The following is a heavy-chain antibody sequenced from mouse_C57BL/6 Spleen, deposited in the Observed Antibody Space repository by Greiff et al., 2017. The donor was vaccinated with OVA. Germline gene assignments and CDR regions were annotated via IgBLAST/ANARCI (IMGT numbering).Heavy chain of an antibody. Sequence: EVQGVESGGGLVKPGGSLKLSCAASGFTFSDYGMHWVRQAPEKGLEWVAYISSGSSTIYYADTVKGRFTISRDNAKNTLFLQMTSLRSEDTAMYYCARGYGSSLYYAMDYWGQGTSVTVSS. CDR1: GFTFSDYG. V-gene: IGHV5-17*01. J-gene: IGHJ4*01. D-gene: IGHD1-1*01. CDR2: ISSGSSTI. CDR3: ARGYGSSLYYAMDY.